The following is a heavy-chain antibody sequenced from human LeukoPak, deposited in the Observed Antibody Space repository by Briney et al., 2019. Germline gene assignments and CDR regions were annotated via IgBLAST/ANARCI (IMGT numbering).Heavy chain of an antibody. CDR1: GGSISSGGYY. CDR2: IYYSGST. CDR3: ARDTYSSGWYLWFDP. J-gene: IGHJ5*02. Sequence: SETLSLTCTVSGGSISSGGYYWSWIRQHPGKGLEWIGYIYYSGSTNYNPSLKSRVTISVDTSKNQFSLKLSSVTAADTAVYYCARDTYSSGWYLWFDPWGQGTLVTVSS. V-gene: IGHV4-31*03. D-gene: IGHD6-19*01.